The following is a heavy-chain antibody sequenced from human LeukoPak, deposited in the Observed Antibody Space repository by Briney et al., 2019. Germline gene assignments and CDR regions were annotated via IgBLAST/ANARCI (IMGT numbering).Heavy chain of an antibody. Sequence: SQTLPLTCVISGDSVSNNSASWNWIRQSPSRGLEWLGRTYYRSRWYKDYAVSVKSRITINPDTSKNQFSLQLNSVTPEDTAVYYCARWLTTWGQGTLVTVSS. CDR2: TYYRSRWYK. V-gene: IGHV6-1*01. CDR1: GDSVSNNSAS. CDR3: ARWLTT. J-gene: IGHJ5*02. D-gene: IGHD3-9*01.